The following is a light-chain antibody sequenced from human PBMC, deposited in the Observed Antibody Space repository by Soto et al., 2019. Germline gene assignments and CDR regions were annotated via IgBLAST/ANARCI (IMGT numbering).Light chain of an antibody. CDR2: GAF. CDR1: PSVPNY. CDR3: QQRNIWPPVT. Sequence: EIVLTQSPATLSLSPGARATLSCRASPSVPNYLAWYQQKPGQAPRLLLYGAFNRATGIPARFSGSGAGADFTLTIRRLETEDFAVYDCQQRNIWPPVTFGQGTRLEIK. V-gene: IGKV3-11*01. J-gene: IGKJ5*01.